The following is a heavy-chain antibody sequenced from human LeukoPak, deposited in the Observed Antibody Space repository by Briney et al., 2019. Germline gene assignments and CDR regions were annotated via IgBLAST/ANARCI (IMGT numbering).Heavy chain of an antibody. CDR2: INTDGSDT. D-gene: IGHD2-2*01. J-gene: IGHJ4*02. CDR3: ATSRSFDY. CDR1: GFTFSSYW. Sequence: GGSLRLSCAASGFTFSSYWMHWVRQAPGKGLVWVSRINTDGSDTSYADSVKGRFTISRDSAKNTLYLQMNSLRVEDTAVYYCATSRSFDYWGQGTLVTVSS. V-gene: IGHV3-74*01.